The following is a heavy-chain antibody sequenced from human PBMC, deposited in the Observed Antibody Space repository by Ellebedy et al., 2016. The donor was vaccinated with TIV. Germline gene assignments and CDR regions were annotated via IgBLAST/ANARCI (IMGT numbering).Heavy chain of an antibody. CDR3: ARDRGYDTFDY. CDR2: TKEDGSEK. V-gene: IGHV3-7*01. J-gene: IGHJ4*02. Sequence: GESLKISCAASGFPFRSFWMSWVRQAPGKGLEWVANTKEDGSEKYYVDSVRGRFTISRDNAKNSLYLQMNSLRAEDTAVYYCARDRGYDTFDYWGQGILVTVSS. CDR1: GFPFRSFW. D-gene: IGHD5-12*01.